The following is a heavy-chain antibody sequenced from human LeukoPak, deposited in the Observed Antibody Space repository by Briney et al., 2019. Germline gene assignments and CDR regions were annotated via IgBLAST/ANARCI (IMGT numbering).Heavy chain of an antibody. CDR2: IWYDGSNK. V-gene: IGHV3-30*02. J-gene: IGHJ6*03. CDR1: GFTFSSYG. Sequence: GGSLRLSCAASGFTFSSYGMHWVRQAPGKGLEWVAFIWYDGSNKYYADSVKGRFTISRDNSKNTLYLQMNSLRAEDTAVYYCAKARSDYYYYYMDVWGKGTTVTVSS. CDR3: AKARSDYYYYYMDV.